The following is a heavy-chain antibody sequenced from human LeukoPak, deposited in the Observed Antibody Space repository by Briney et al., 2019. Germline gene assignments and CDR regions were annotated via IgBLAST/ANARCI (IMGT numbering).Heavy chain of an antibody. CDR3: ARPHPHDSSGYNDAFDI. J-gene: IGHJ3*02. Sequence: ASVKVSCKASGGTFSSYAISWVRQAPGQGLEWMGRIIPILGIANYAQKFQGRVTITADKSTSTAYMELSSLRSEDTAVYYCARPHPHDSSGYNDAFDIWGQGTMVTVSS. CDR1: GGTFSSYA. D-gene: IGHD3-22*01. CDR2: IIPILGIA. V-gene: IGHV1-69*04.